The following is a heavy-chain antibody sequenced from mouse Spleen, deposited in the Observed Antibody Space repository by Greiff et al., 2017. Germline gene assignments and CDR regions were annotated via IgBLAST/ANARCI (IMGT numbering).Heavy chain of an antibody. D-gene: IGHD2-4*01. CDR2: ISSGGSYT. V-gene: IGHV5-9-1*01. CDR1: GFTFSSYA. J-gene: IGHJ2*01. CDR3: ASLYDYYYFDY. Sequence: EVMLVESGGGLVKPGGSLKLSCAASGFTFSSYAMSWVRQTPEKRLEWVATISSGGSYTYYPDSVKGRFTISRDNAKNTLYLQMSSLRSEDTAMYYCASLYDYYYFDYWGQGTTLTVSS.